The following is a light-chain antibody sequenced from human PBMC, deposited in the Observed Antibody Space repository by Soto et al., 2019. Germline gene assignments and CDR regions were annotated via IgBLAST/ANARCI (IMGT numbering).Light chain of an antibody. CDR3: AAWDDSLNGYVV. V-gene: IGLV1-36*01. J-gene: IGLJ2*01. CDR2: RDH. CDR1: SSNIGKNA. Sequence: QAVVTQPPSVSEAPRQRVTISCSGTSSNIGKNAVNWYQQVPGTAPRLLIHRDHQRPSGVPDRFSGSKSGTSASLAISGLQSEDEADYYCAAWDDSLNGYVVFGGGTKVTVL.